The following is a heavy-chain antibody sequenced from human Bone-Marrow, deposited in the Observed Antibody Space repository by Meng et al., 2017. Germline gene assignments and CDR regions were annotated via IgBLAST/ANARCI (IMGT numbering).Heavy chain of an antibody. J-gene: IGHJ4*02. V-gene: IGHV4-4*07. D-gene: IGHD4-17*01. Sequence: SETLSLTCTVSGGSISSYYWSWIRQPAGKGLEWIGRIYTSGSTNYNPSLRSRVTVSVDTSKNQISLRLASVTAADTAVYFCARGSAGDYYFDSWGQGTLVTVSS. CDR1: GGSISSYY. CDR2: IYTSGST. CDR3: ARGSAGDYYFDS.